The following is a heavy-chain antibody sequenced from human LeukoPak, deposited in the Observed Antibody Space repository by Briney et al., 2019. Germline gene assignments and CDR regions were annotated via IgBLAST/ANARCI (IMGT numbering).Heavy chain of an antibody. CDR1: GGSISSYY. CDR3: ARESSGWYRGGYYYYMDV. CDR2: IYTSGST. D-gene: IGHD6-19*01. V-gene: IGHV4-4*07. Sequence: SETLSLTCTVSGGSISSYYWSWIRQPAGEGLEWIGRIYTSGSTNYNPSLKSRVTMSVDTSKNQFSLKLSSVTAADTAVYYCARESSGWYRGGYYYYMDVWGKGTTVTVSS. J-gene: IGHJ6*03.